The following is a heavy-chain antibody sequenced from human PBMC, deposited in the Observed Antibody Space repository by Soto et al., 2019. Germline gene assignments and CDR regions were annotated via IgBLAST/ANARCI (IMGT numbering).Heavy chain of an antibody. J-gene: IGHJ3*02. D-gene: IGHD2-15*01. CDR1: RFTFSSYG. V-gene: IGHV3-21*01. CDR2: ITSSGSYI. Sequence: GGSLRLSCTASRFTFSSYGMNWVRQAPGKGLEWVSAITSSGSYIFFADAVKGRFTISRDNAKNSVFLQMNSLRGDDTTVYYCARGRTGYCSAGSCYSAAFDIWGQGTMVTVSS. CDR3: ARGRTGYCSAGSCYSAAFDI.